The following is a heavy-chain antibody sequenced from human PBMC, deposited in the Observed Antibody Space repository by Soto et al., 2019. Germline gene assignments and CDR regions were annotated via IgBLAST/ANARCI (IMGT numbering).Heavy chain of an antibody. CDR2: IIPIFGTA. CDR1: GGTFSSYA. D-gene: IGHD5-18*01. V-gene: IGHV1-69*13. CDR3: ARDSKDTAMVTLVCYYGMDV. J-gene: IGHJ6*02. Sequence: ASVKVSCKASGGTFSSYAISWVRQAPGQGLEWMGGIIPIFGTANYAQKFQGRVTITADESTSTAYMELSSLRSEDTAVYYCARDSKDTAMVTLVCYYGMDVWGQGTTVTVSS.